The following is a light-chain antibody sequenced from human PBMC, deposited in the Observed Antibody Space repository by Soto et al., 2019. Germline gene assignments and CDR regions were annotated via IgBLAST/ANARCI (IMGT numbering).Light chain of an antibody. V-gene: IGLV2-23*02. CDR1: SSDVANYNF. CDR3: CSYAGSSTFV. Sequence: QSVLTQPASWSGSPGQSITISCTRTSSDVANYNFVTWYQQHPGKAPKLMIYEVSKRPSGVSDRFSGSKSGNTASLTISGLQAEDEADYYCCSYAGSSTFVFGTGTKVTVL. J-gene: IGLJ1*01. CDR2: EVS.